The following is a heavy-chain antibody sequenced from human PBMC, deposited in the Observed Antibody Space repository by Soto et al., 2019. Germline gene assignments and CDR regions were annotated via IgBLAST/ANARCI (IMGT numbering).Heavy chain of an antibody. CDR1: GGSISSGGYY. Sequence: SETLSLTCTVSGGSISSGGYYWSWTRQPPGKGLEWIGYIYYSGSTYYNPSLKSRVTISVDTSKNQFSLKLSSVTAADTAVYYCASPLAANENYYYYGMDVWGQGTTVTVSS. CDR2: IYYSGST. J-gene: IGHJ6*02. V-gene: IGHV4-30-4*08. D-gene: IGHD2-15*01. CDR3: ASPLAANENYYYYGMDV.